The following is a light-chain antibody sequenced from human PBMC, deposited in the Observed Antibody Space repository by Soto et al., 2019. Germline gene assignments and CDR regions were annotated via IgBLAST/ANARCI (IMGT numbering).Light chain of an antibody. Sequence: DIQWTQSTSHLPASVRARVTVTCRVSQRINWYRQKPGKVAKLLIYTASNLQTGVPSRFSGSGSGTDFTLTISSLQPEDVATYSGQRTYNASINFGQGTRLEIK. V-gene: IGKV1-27*01. CDR2: TAS. CDR3: QRTYNASIN. CDR1: QR. J-gene: IGKJ5*01.